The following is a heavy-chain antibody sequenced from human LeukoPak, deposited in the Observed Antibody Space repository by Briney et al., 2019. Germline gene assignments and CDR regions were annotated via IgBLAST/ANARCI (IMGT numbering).Heavy chain of an antibody. CDR2: ISSSSSYI. CDR1: GFTFSSYS. D-gene: IGHD4-23*01. Sequence: PGGSLRLSCAASGFTFSSYSMNWVRQAPGKGLEWVSSISSSSSYIYYADSVKGRFTSSRDNAKNSLYLQMNSLRAEDTAVYYCARDFTDYGGNSGYWGQGTLVTVSS. CDR3: ARDFTDYGGNSGY. V-gene: IGHV3-21*01. J-gene: IGHJ4*02.